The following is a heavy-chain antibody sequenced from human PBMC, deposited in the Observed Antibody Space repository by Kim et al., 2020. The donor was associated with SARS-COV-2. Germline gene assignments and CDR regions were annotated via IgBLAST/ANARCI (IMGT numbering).Heavy chain of an antibody. D-gene: IGHD1-26*01. CDR1: GFNFNSYW. CDR3: ARWSPDGSRWGHYYGL. CDR2: IKQDGSEK. V-gene: IGHV3-7*01. Sequence: GGSLGLSCVGSGFNFNSYWMSWVRQAAGKGLEWVANIKQDGSEKYYVDSVRGRFTISRDNGKNSVYLQMTSLRSEDTAVYHCARWSPDGSRWGHYYGLWGRGTLVSVSS. J-gene: IGHJ2*01.